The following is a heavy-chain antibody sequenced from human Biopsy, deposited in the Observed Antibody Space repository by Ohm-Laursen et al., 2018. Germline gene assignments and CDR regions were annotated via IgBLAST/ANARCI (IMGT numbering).Heavy chain of an antibody. Sequence: SLRLSCTASRFTFSTYDMNWVHQTPGKGLEWVSYISSSGSTIYYAESLKGRFTISKDNGKISLYLQMNSLRAEDTAVYYCARGTRTSWRRAFDIWGRGTMVTVSS. CDR2: ISSSGSTI. V-gene: IGHV3-48*03. D-gene: IGHD1-1*01. J-gene: IGHJ3*02. CDR1: RFTFSTYD. CDR3: ARGTRTSWRRAFDI.